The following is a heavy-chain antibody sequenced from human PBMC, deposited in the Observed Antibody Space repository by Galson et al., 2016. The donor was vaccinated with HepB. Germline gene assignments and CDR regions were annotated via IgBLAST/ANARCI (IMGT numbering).Heavy chain of an antibody. CDR1: GDSVISDNYY. Sequence: ETLSLTCTVSGDSVISDNYYWSWIRQPPGKGLEWIGFIQYSGNTNCNPSLRGRVTISIDTSKNQFSLKVNSVTAADTAVYYCARDQNGSYLAYWGLGALVAVSS. CDR2: IQYSGNT. CDR3: ARDQNGSYLAY. V-gene: IGHV4-61*01. D-gene: IGHD1-26*01. J-gene: IGHJ4*02.